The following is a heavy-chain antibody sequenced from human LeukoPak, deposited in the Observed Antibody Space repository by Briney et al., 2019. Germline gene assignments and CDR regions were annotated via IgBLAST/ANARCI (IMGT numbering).Heavy chain of an antibody. CDR2: FYHGGGA. CDR3: ASGTERWLQSEGAFDI. D-gene: IGHD5-24*01. J-gene: IGHJ3*02. CDR1: GGSISSGRYY. Sequence: KPSQTLSLTCTVSGGSISSGRYYWSWIRQPPGKGLEWIGYFYHGGGAYYNPPLKSRVTISVDRSKNQFSLRLTSVTAADTAVYFCASGTERWLQSEGAFDIWGQGTMVTVSS. V-gene: IGHV4-30-2*01.